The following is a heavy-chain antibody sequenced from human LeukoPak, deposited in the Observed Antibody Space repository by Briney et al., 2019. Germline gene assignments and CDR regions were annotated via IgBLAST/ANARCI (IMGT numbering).Heavy chain of an antibody. Sequence: NSGGSLRLSCAASGFTFSSYSMNWVRQAPGKGLEWVSSISSSSRYISYADSVKGRLTISRDNAKNSLYLQMDSLRAEDTAVYYCARVPGRGDGGYYYYYMDVWGKGTTVTVSS. CDR3: ARVPGRGDGGYYYYYMDV. CDR1: GFTFSSYS. J-gene: IGHJ6*03. CDR2: ISSSSRYI. D-gene: IGHD1-14*01. V-gene: IGHV3-21*01.